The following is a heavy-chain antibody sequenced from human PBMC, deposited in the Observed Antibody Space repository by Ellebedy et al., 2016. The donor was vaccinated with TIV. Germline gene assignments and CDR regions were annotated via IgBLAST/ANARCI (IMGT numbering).Heavy chain of an antibody. CDR3: ARRGSYGDYAVQINSWFDT. D-gene: IGHD4-17*01. CDR1: GFSFRSYW. CDR2: IYQDGSNQ. V-gene: IGHV3-7*01. J-gene: IGHJ5*02. Sequence: GESLKISCVASGFSFRSYWMSWVRQAPGKGLEWVANIYQDGSNQYYVDSVKGRSTISRDNADNSLFLQMNSLRAEDTAVYYCARRGSYGDYAVQINSWFDTWGRGTLVAVSS.